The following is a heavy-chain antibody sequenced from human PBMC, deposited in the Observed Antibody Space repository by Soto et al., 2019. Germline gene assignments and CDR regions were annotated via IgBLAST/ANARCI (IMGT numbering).Heavy chain of an antibody. CDR3: RTQWLD. CDR1: GFTFSNAW. Sequence: PGGSLRLSCAASGFTFSNAWMSWVRQAPGKGLEWVVRMKKKADGGTTDYAATLKGRFTISRDDSKHTLYLQMSSLKIEDTAVYYCRTQWLDWGQGTLVPVYS. CDR2: MKKKADGGTT. D-gene: IGHD6-19*01. V-gene: IGHV3-15*01. J-gene: IGHJ4*02.